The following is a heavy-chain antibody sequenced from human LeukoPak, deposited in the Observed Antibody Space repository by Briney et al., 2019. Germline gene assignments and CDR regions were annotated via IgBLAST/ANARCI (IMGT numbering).Heavy chain of an antibody. J-gene: IGHJ4*02. CDR2: ISWNSGSI. CDR3: ARLGYYDSLTNILDDY. D-gene: IGHD3-9*01. V-gene: IGHV3-9*01. CDR1: GFTFDDYA. Sequence: GGSLRLSCAASGFTFDDYAMHWVRQAPGKGLEWVSGISWNSGSIGYADSVKGRITISRDNAKNTLYLQMNGLRAEDTAIYYCARLGYYDSLTNILDDYWGQGTLVTVSS.